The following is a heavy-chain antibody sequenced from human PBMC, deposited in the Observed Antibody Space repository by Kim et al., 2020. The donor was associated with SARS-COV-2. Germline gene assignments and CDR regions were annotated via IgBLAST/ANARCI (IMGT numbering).Heavy chain of an antibody. CDR3: ASTGYSSSGYLYYYYGMDV. CDR1: GGSISSSSYY. CDR2: IYYSGST. D-gene: IGHD6-13*01. V-gene: IGHV4-39*01. Sequence: SETLSLTCTVSGGSISSSSYYWGWIRQPPGKGLEWIGSIYYSGSTYYNPSLKSRVTISVDTSKNQFSLKLSSVTAADTAVYYCASTGYSSSGYLYYYYGMDVWGQGTTVTVSS. J-gene: IGHJ6*02.